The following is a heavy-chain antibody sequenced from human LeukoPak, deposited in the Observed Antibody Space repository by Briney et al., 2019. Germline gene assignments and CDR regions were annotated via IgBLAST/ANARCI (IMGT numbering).Heavy chain of an antibody. CDR2: INHSGST. CDR3: ARGDGSGSGRWFDP. J-gene: IGHJ5*02. V-gene: IGHV4-34*01. D-gene: IGHD3-10*01. Sequence: SETLSLTCAVYGGSFSGYYWNWIRQPPGEGLEWIGEINHSGSTNYNPSLKSRVTISVDRSKNQFSLNLNFVTAADTALYYCARGDGSGSGRWFDPWGQGTLITVSS. CDR1: GGSFSGYY.